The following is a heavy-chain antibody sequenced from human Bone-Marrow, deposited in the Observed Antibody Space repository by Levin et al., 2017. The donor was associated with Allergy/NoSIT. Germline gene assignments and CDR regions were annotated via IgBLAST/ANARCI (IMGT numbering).Heavy chain of an antibody. V-gene: IGHV6-1*01. J-gene: IGHJ6*02. Sequence: SQTLSLTCVISGDSVSTNSAAWNWVRQSPSRGLEWLGRTYYRFRWYRDYGKSVQGRITISADTSRNQFSLHLNSVTPEDTAVYYCARVLLRGRVAIPDGMDVWGQGTTVTVSS. CDR2: TYYRFRWYR. CDR3: ARVLLRGRVAIPDGMDV. CDR1: GDSVSTNSAA. D-gene: IGHD2-21*01.